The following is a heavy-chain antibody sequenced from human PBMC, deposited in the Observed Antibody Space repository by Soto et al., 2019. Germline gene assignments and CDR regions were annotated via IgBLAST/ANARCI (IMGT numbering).Heavy chain of an antibody. CDR2: ISAYNGKT. CDR1: GYTFTRYG. V-gene: IGHV1-18*01. CDR3: VRVPYRGISYFGY. J-gene: IGHJ4*02. D-gene: IGHD2-2*02. Sequence: QVQLVQSGAEVKKPGASVKVSCKDSGYTFTRYGISWVRQAPGQGLEWMGWISAYNGKTNYAQKLKGRVTMTTDTSFRTAYMDLRRMRYDATAVYYCVRVPYRGISYFGYWGQSSMVTVS.